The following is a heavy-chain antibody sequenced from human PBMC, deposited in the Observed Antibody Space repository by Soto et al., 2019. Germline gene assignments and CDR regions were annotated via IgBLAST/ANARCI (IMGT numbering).Heavy chain of an antibody. CDR2: ISSSSSYI. CDR3: ARDRRDYGMDV. J-gene: IGHJ6*02. Sequence: GGSLRLSCAASGFTFSSYSMNWVRQAPGKGLEWVSSISSSSSYIYYADSVKGRFTISRDNAKNSLYLQMNSLRAEDTAVYYCARDRRDYGMDVWGQGTTVTVSS. CDR1: GFTFSSYS. V-gene: IGHV3-21*01.